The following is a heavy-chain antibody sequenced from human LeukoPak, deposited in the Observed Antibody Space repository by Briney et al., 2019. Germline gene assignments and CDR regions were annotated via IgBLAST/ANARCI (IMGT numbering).Heavy chain of an antibody. Sequence: GESLKISCKGSGYSFTTYWIGWVRQMPGKGLEWMGIIYPGDSETRYSPSFQGQVTISADRSISTAYLQWSSLRASDTAMYYCARWRVIYYGSGSYNWFDPWGQGTLVTVSS. CDR2: IYPGDSET. V-gene: IGHV5-51*01. CDR1: GYSFTTYW. CDR3: ARWRVIYYGSGSYNWFDP. J-gene: IGHJ5*02. D-gene: IGHD3-10*01.